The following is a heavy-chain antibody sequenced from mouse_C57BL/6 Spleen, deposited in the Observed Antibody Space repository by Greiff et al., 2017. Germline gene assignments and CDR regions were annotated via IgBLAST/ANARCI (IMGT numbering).Heavy chain of an antibody. CDR3: ARRGGNYSCYCAMDY. CDR1: GFTFSDYG. D-gene: IGHD2-1*01. CDR2: ISSGSSTI. Sequence: EVQRVESGGGLVKPGGSLKLSCAASGFTFSDYGMHWVRQAPEKGLEWVAYISSGSSTIYYADTVKGRFTISRDNAKNTLFLQVTSLRSEDTAVYYGARRGGNYSCYCAMDYWGQGTSVTVSA. V-gene: IGHV5-17*01. J-gene: IGHJ4*01.